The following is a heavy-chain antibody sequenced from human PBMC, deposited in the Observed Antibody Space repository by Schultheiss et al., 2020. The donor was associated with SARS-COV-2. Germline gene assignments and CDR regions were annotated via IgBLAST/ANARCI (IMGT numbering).Heavy chain of an antibody. J-gene: IGHJ5*02. Sequence: SQTLSLTCAVYGGSFSGYYWSWIRQPPGKGLEWIGEINHSGSTNYNPSLKSRVTMSVDTSKNQFSLKLSSVTAADTAVYYCAGLSNDAHNWFDPWGQGTLVTVSS. CDR1: GGSFSGYY. CDR2: INHSGST. CDR3: AGLSNDAHNWFDP. D-gene: IGHD1-1*01. V-gene: IGHV4-34*01.